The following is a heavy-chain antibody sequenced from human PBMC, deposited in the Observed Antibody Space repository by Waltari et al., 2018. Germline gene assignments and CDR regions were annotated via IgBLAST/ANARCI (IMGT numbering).Heavy chain of an antibody. CDR2: ISGSGGST. Sequence: VQMLESGGGLVQSGGSLRLSWAASGFTFRSYALHWVSQAPGKGVEWVSVISGSGGSTDYADSVKGRFTISRDNSKNTLYLQMNNLRVEDTAVYYCASSLYGDYTQIWGRVFDYWGQGTLVTVSS. D-gene: IGHD4-17*01. V-gene: IGHV3-23*01. CDR3: ASSLYGDYTQIWGRVFDY. CDR1: GFTFRSYA. J-gene: IGHJ4*02.